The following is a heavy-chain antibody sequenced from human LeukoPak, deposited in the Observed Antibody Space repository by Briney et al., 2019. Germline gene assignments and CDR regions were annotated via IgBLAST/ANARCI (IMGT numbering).Heavy chain of an antibody. V-gene: IGHV1-8*01. J-gene: IGHJ6*03. CDR1: GYTFTSYD. CDR3: ARDAIAAAGTQPPYYYYYMDV. CDR2: VNPNTGNT. D-gene: IGHD6-13*01. Sequence: ASLNVSCKASGYTFTSYDMNWVRQATGQGLEWMGWVNPNTGNTGYAQKFQGRVTLTRNNSLNPAYLELSSLRSEDTAAYYCARDAIAAAGTQPPYYYYYMDVWGKGTTVTISS.